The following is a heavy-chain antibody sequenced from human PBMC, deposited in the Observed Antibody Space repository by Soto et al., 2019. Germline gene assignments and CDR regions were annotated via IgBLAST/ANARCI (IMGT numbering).Heavy chain of an antibody. V-gene: IGHV5-10-1*01. Sequence: GESLKISCKGSGYRFTSYWISWVRQMPGKGLEWMGRIDPSNSYTHYSPSFHGHVTISADNSISTAYLQWSNLRASDTAIYYCDFLDTSFDFDFWGQGTLVTVSS. CDR3: DFLDTSFDFDF. CDR1: GYRFTSYW. J-gene: IGHJ4*02. CDR2: IDPSNSYT. D-gene: IGHD3-3*01.